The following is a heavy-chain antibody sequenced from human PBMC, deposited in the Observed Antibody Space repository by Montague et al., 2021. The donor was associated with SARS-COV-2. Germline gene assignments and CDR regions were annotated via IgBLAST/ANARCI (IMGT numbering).Heavy chain of an antibody. CDR2: IYYSGST. J-gene: IGHJ6*03. Sequence: SETLSLTCTVSGGSISSYYWSWIRQPPGKGLEWIGYIYYSGSTNYNPSLKSRVTISVDTSKNQFSLKLSSVTAADTAVYYCARGIFTIPFIPAHYYMDVGGKGTTVTVCS. D-gene: IGHD3-3*01. CDR3: ARGIFTIPFIPAHYYMDV. CDR1: GGSISSYY. V-gene: IGHV4-59*01.